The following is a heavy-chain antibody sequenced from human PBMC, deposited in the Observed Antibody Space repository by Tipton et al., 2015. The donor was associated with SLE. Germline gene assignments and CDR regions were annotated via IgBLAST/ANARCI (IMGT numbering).Heavy chain of an antibody. CDR2: INHSGST. D-gene: IGHD3-10*01. J-gene: IGHJ3*02. CDR3: ARGAPITMAPDAFDI. V-gene: IGHV4-34*01. Sequence: TLSLTCAVYGGSFSGYYWSWIRQPPGKGLEWIGEINHSGSTNYNPSLKSRVTISVVTSKNQFSLKLSSVTAADTAVYYCARGAPITMAPDAFDIWGQGTMVTVSS. CDR1: GGSFSGYY.